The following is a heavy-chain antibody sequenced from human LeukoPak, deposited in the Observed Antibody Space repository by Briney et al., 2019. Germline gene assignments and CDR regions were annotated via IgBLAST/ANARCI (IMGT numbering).Heavy chain of an antibody. J-gene: IGHJ6*02. V-gene: IGHV3-23*01. CDR3: AKVMRFCSGSGCYTYYYYGMDV. CDR1: GFTFSNCA. D-gene: IGHD2-2*01. Sequence: GGSLRLSCAASGFTFSNCAMSWVRQAPGKGLEWVSAISGSGGSTYYADSVKGRFTVSRDNSRNTLSLQMNSLRAEDTAKYYCAKVMRFCSGSGCYTYYYYGMDVWGQGTTVTVSS. CDR2: ISGSGGST.